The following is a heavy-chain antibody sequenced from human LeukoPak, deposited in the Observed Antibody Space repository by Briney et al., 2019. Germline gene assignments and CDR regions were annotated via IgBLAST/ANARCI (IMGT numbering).Heavy chain of an antibody. J-gene: IGHJ4*02. D-gene: IGHD2-15*01. CDR3: ARGENVVAATRR. CDR2: ISHSGSI. Sequence: KPSETLSLTCGVYGGSFSGYYWSWIRQPPGKGLEWIGEISHSGSISYTPSLKSRVTISLDTSKNQFSLRLTSVTAADTAVYYCARGENVVAATRRWGQGTLVTVSS. CDR1: GGSFSGYY. V-gene: IGHV4-34*01.